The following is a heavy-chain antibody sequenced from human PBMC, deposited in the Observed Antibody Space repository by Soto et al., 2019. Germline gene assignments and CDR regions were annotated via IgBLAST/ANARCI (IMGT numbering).Heavy chain of an antibody. CDR2: ISSSSSYI. CDR3: ARGRYSSAFRAYGHYYYMDV. D-gene: IGHD6-6*01. V-gene: IGHV3-21*04. CDR1: GFTFSSFS. J-gene: IGHJ6*03. Sequence: GGSLRLSCAASGFTFSSFSMNWVRQAPGKGLEWVSSISSSSSYIYYADSVKGRFTISRDNAKNSLYLQMNSLRAEDTAVYYCARGRYSSAFRAYGHYYYMDVWGKGTTVTVSS.